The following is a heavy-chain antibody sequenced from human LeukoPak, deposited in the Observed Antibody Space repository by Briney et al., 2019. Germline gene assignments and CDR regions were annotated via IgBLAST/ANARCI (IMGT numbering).Heavy chain of an antibody. CDR3: ARDPEPAAYYYYYYMDV. J-gene: IGHJ6*03. CDR1: GFTFSSYS. D-gene: IGHD2-2*01. V-gene: IGHV3-48*01. Sequence: GGSLRLSCAASGFTFSSYSMNWVRQAPGKGLEWVSYISSSSSTIYYADPVKGRFTISRDNAKNSLYLQMNSLRAEDTAVYYCARDPEPAAYYYYYYMDVWGKGTTVTVSS. CDR2: ISSSSSTI.